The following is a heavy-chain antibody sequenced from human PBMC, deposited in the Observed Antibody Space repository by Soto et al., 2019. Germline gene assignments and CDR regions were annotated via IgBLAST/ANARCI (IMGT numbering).Heavy chain of an antibody. V-gene: IGHV4-31*11. CDR2: IYYSGST. Sequence: ALSLPWAVSGGSISSGGHYWSWIRQHPGEGLEFIGYIYYSGSTYYSPSLKSRVTISLDTSKNQFSLKLSSVTAADTAVYHCARGVGYYDILTGYTRDWYFDXWGRGTLVTVSX. CDR1: GGSISSGGHY. CDR3: ARGVGYYDILTGYTRDWYFDX. J-gene: IGHJ2*01. D-gene: IGHD3-9*01.